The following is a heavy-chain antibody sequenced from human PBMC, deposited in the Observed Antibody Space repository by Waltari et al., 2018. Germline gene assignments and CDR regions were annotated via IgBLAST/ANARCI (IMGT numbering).Heavy chain of an antibody. CDR1: GGSFSGYY. V-gene: IGHV4-34*02. CDR2: IKHAGYT. CDR3: VRLEDCTGPGGHCYSGDPFALDV. D-gene: IGHD2-15*01. J-gene: IGHJ6*02. Sequence: QVQLQQWGAGLLQSSEPLSLTCAAYGGSFSGYYWGWVSQPPRKGLEWVGEIKHAGYTNHNPSLRSLVTIAADTSKSQFSLKLNSVTAADTAVYYCVRLEDCTGPGGHCYSGDPFALDVWGQGTTVTVSS.